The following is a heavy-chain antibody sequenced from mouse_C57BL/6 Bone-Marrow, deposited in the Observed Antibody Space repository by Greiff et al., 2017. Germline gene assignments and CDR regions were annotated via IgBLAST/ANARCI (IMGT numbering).Heavy chain of an antibody. Sequence: EVKLVESGGGLVQSGRSLILSCATSGFTFSDFYMEWVRQAPGKGLEWIAASRNKANDYTTEYSASVKGRFIVSRDTSQSILYLQMNALSAEDTAIYYYARDSYYGSSYWYFDVWGTGTTVTVSS. CDR2: SRNKANDYTT. J-gene: IGHJ1*03. CDR3: ARDSYYGSSYWYFDV. V-gene: IGHV7-1*01. D-gene: IGHD1-1*01. CDR1: GFTFSDFY.